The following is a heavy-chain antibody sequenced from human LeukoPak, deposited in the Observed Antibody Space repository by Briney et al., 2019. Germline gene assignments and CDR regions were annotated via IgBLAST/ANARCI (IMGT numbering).Heavy chain of an antibody. J-gene: IGHJ4*02. CDR3: AREGDDYGDYGGLDY. Sequence: PSETLSLTCAVSGYSISSGYYWSWIRQPPGKGLEWIGYIYYSGSTNYNPSLKSRVTISVDTSKNQFSLKLSSVTAADTAVYYCAREGDDYGDYGGLDYWGQGTLVTVSS. CDR1: GYSISSGYY. V-gene: IGHV4-61*01. D-gene: IGHD4-17*01. CDR2: IYYSGST.